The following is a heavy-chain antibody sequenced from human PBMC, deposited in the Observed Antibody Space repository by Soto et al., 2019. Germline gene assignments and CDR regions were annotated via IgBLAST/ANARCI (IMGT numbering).Heavy chain of an antibody. J-gene: IGHJ4*02. D-gene: IGHD2-2*01. CDR3: ARSSTSANYFDY. CDR2: IYYSGST. V-gene: IGHV4-31*03. Sequence: QVQLQESGPGLVKPSQTLSLTCTVSGGSISSGGYYWSWIRQHPGKGLEWIGYIYYSGSTYYNPSIKSRVPTSVDTSKSQFSLKLSSVPAADTAVYYCARSSTSANYFDYWGQGTLVTVSS. CDR1: GGSISSGGYY.